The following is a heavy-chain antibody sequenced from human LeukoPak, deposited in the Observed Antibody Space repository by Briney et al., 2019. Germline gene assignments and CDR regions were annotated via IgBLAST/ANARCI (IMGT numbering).Heavy chain of an antibody. V-gene: IGHV3-66*01. Sequence: GGSLRLSCAASGFTVSSNYMSWVHQAPGKGLEWVSVIYSGGSTYYADSVKGRFTISRDNSKNTLYLQMNSLRAEDTAVYYCARDKRGSSWFDPWGQGTLVTVSS. J-gene: IGHJ5*02. CDR2: IYSGGST. D-gene: IGHD3-10*01. CDR1: GFTVSSNY. CDR3: ARDKRGSSWFDP.